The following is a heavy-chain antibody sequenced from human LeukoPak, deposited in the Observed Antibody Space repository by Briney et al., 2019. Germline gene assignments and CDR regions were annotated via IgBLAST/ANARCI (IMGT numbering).Heavy chain of an antibody. D-gene: IGHD6-13*01. CDR3: ARGRPTTSIAAAGVNWFDP. CDR2: IIPIFGTA. V-gene: IGHV1-69*06. J-gene: IGHJ5*02. Sequence: ASVKVSCKASGYTFTDYHMHWVRQAPGQGLEWMGGIIPIFGTANYAQKFQGRVTITADKSTSTAYMELRSLRSEDTAVYYCARGRPTTSIAAAGVNWFDPWGQGTLVTVSS. CDR1: GYTFTDYH.